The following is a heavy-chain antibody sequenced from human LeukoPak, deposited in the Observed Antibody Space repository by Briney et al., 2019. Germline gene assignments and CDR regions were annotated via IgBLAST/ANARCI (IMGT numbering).Heavy chain of an antibody. CDR3: ARDVGDYDDY. CDR2: INRNGDTT. V-gene: IGHV3-74*01. J-gene: IGHJ4*02. CDR1: GFTFTTYA. D-gene: IGHD1-26*01. Sequence: GGSLRLSCVASGFTFTTYAMIWVRQPPGKGLAWVSHINRNGDTTRYADSVKGRFTISRDNAKNTLYLQMNSLGAADTAVYYCARDVGDYDDYWGQGTLVTVSS.